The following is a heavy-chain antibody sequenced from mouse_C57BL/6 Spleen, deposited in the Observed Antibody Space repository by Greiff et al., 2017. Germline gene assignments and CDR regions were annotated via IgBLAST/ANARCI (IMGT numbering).Heavy chain of an antibody. J-gene: IGHJ4*01. CDR1: GYSFTGYY. Sequence: EVQRVESGPELVKPGASVKISCKASGYSFTGYYMNWVKQSPEKSLEWIGEINPSTGGTTYNQKFKAKATLTVDKSSSTAYMQLKSLTSEDSAVYYCARGDGYYSYAMDYWGQGTSVTVSS. V-gene: IGHV1-42*01. D-gene: IGHD2-3*01. CDR2: INPSTGGT. CDR3: ARGDGYYSYAMDY.